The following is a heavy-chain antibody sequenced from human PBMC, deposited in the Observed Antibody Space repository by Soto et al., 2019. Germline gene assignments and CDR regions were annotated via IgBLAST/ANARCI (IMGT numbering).Heavy chain of an antibody. V-gene: IGHV3-53*01. CDR1: GFTVSSNY. CDR2: IYSGGST. D-gene: IGHD3-22*01. J-gene: IGHJ3*02. CDR3: ARRAYDSSGKGAFDI. Sequence: ASGFTVSSNYMSWVRQAPGKGLEWVSVIYSGGSTYYADSVKGRFTISRDNSKDTLYLQMNSLRAEDTAVYYCARRAYDSSGKGAFDIWGQGTMVTVSS.